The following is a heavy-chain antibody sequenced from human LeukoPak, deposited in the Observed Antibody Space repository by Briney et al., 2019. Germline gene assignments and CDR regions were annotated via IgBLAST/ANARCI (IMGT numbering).Heavy chain of an antibody. V-gene: IGHV3-49*04. CDR2: IRSKACGGTT. J-gene: IGHJ4*02. D-gene: IGHD6-6*01. Sequence: PGRSLRLSCTASGFTFGDYAMSWVRQAPGKGLEWVGFIRSKACGGTTEYAASVKGRFTISRDDSKSIAYLQMNSLKTEDTAVYYCTSLALSCSYGVLDYWGQGTLVTVSS. CDR1: GFTFGDYA. CDR3: TSLALSCSYGVLDY.